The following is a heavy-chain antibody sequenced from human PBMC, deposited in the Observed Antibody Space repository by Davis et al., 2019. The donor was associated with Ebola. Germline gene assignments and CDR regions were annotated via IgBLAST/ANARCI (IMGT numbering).Heavy chain of an antibody. J-gene: IGHJ4*02. Sequence: GESLKISCAASGFTFSSYAMSWVRQAPGKGLEWVSGISGSDGSTDYADSVKGRFTISRDNSKNTLDLQMNSLRAEDTAVYYCARDPGSTYYGAYFDYWGQGTLVTVSA. CDR2: ISGSDGST. D-gene: IGHD1-26*01. V-gene: IGHV3-23*01. CDR1: GFTFSSYA. CDR3: ARDPGSTYYGAYFDY.